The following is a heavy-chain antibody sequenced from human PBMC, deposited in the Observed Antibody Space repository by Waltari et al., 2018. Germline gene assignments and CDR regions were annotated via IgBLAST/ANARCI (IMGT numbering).Heavy chain of an antibody. CDR2: FYYGGKT. Sequence: QLQLQESGPGLVKPPETLSLTCTVSGGSISGTSYYWGWIRQPPGKGLEWIGSFYYGGKTYYNPSLQSRITISVDTSKNQFSLKLNSVTAADTAVYYCARPCCVGGGALLSLDLWGQGTLVTVSS. CDR3: ARPCCVGGGALLSLDL. CDR1: GGSISGTSYY. J-gene: IGHJ5*02. D-gene: IGHD3-16*01. V-gene: IGHV4-39*01.